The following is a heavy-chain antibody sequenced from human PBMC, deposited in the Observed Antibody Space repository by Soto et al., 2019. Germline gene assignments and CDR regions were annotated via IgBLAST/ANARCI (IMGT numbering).Heavy chain of an antibody. CDR2: IIPIFGTA. CDR1: VGTFSSYA. Sequence: GASVKVSCKASVGTFSSYAISWVRQAHRQGLEWMGGIIPIFGTANYAQKFQGRVTITADKSTSTAYMELSSLRSEDTAVYYCARDQVEKNYGSGSYYYYGMDVWGQGTTVTVSS. D-gene: IGHD1-7*01. V-gene: IGHV1-69*06. CDR3: ARDQVEKNYGSGSYYYYGMDV. J-gene: IGHJ6*02.